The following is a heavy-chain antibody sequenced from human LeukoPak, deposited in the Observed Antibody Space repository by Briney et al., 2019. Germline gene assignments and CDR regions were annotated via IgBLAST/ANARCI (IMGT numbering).Heavy chain of an antibody. Sequence: PGGSLRLSCAASGFTFSSYAMSWVRQAPGKGLEWVSAISASGGSTYHADSVKGRFTISRDNSKNTLYLQMNSPRAEDTDLYYCAKGGSYTDPYFDYWGQGTLVTVSS. J-gene: IGHJ4*02. CDR3: AKGGSYTDPYFDY. D-gene: IGHD1-26*01. CDR2: ISASGGST. CDR1: GFTFSSYA. V-gene: IGHV3-23*01.